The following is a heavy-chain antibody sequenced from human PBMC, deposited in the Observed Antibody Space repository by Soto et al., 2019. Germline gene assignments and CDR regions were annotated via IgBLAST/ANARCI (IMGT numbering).Heavy chain of an antibody. CDR3: AVPGIAVAGTLPGGRH. Sequence: QVQLVQSGAEVKKPGASVKVSCKASGYTFTGYYMHWVRQAPGQGLEWMGWINPNRGGTNYAQKFQGRVTMTRDTSISTAYMELSRLRSDDTAVYYCAVPGIAVAGTLPGGRHWGQGTLVTVSS. CDR1: GYTFTGYY. D-gene: IGHD6-19*01. CDR2: INPNRGGT. V-gene: IGHV1-2*02. J-gene: IGHJ4*02.